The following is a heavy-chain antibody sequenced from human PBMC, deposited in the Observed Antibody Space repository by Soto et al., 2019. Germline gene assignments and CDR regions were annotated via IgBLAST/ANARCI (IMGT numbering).Heavy chain of an antibody. CDR2: ISGSGGST. CDR3: AKEYSSSSGYFDY. V-gene: IGHV3-23*01. J-gene: IGHJ4*02. CDR1: RFTFSSYE. D-gene: IGHD6-6*01. Sequence: GGSLRLSCAASRFTFSSYETNWVRQAPGKGLEWVSAISGSGGSTYYADSVTGRFTISRENSRNTLYLQMNSLRGEDTAVYYCAKEYSSSSGYFDYWGQGTLVTVSS.